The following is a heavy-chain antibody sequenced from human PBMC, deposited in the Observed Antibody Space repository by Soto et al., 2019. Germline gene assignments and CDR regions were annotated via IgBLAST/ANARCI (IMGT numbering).Heavy chain of an antibody. D-gene: IGHD3-3*01. V-gene: IGHV3-23*01. CDR1: GFTFTNYA. J-gene: IGHJ4*02. CDR3: AKVRFLEWLSDY. Sequence: GGSLRLSCAASGFTFTNYARTWARQAPGKGLEWVSAISGSGGSTYYADSVKGRFTISRDNSKNTLYLQMNSLRAEDTAVYYCAKVRFLEWLSDYWGQGTLVTVSS. CDR2: ISGSGGST.